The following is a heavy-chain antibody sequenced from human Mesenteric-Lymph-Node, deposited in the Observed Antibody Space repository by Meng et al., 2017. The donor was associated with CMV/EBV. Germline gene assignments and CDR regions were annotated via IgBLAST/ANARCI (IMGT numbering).Heavy chain of an antibody. D-gene: IGHD4-23*01. Sequence: SETLSLTCTVSGYPISSGYYWGWIRQPPGKGLEWIASVYHSGSTHHNPSLKSRVTISVDTSKNQFSLKLSSVTAADTAIYYCARDSTTVELYNWFDPWGQGTLVTSPQ. J-gene: IGHJ5*02. CDR2: VYHSGST. V-gene: IGHV4-38-2*02. CDR3: ARDSTTVELYNWFDP. CDR1: GYPISSGYY.